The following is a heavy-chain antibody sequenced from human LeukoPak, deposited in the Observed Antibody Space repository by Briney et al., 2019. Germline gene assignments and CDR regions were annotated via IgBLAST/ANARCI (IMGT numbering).Heavy chain of an antibody. V-gene: IGHV1-18*01. CDR2: ISAYNGNT. CDR3: AREVYYYDSSGYRMINY. J-gene: IGHJ4*02. Sequence: ASVKVSCKASGYTFTSYGISWVRQAPGQGLEWMGWISAYNGNTNYAQKLQGRVTMTTDTSTSTAYMELRSLRSDDTAVYYCAREVYYYDSSGYRMINYWGQGTLVTASS. CDR1: GYTFTSYG. D-gene: IGHD3-22*01.